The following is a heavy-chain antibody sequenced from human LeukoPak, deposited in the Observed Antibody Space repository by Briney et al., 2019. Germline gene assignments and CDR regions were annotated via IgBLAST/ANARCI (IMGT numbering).Heavy chain of an antibody. J-gene: IGHJ5*02. CDR2: ISGSGGST. V-gene: IGHV3-23*01. CDR3: AKDGGYCSSPAACDPNWFDP. D-gene: IGHD2-2*01. Sequence: GGSLRLSCAASGFTFSSYSMNWVRQAPGKGLEWVSAISGSGGSTYYADSVKGRFTISRDNSKNTLYLQMNSLRAEDTAVYYCAKDGGYCSSPAACDPNWFDPWGQGTLVTVSS. CDR1: GFTFSSYS.